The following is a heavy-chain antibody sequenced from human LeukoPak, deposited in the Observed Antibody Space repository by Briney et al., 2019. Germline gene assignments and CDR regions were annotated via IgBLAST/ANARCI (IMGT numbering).Heavy chain of an antibody. J-gene: IGHJ3*02. CDR1: GGSFSGYY. CDR3: ARGRPRYVGEKVAFDI. CDR2: INHSGST. D-gene: IGHD3-10*01. V-gene: IGHV4-34*01. Sequence: SETLSLTCAVYGGSFSGYYWSWIRQPPGKGLEWIGEINHSGSTNYNPSLKSRVTISVDTSKNQFSLKLSSVTAADTAVYYCARGRPRYVGEKVAFDIWGQGTMVTVSS.